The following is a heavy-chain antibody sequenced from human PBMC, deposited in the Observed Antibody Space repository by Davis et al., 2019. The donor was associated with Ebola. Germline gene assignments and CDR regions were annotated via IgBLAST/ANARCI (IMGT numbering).Heavy chain of an antibody. CDR3: AKVYWGPHDLLDY. CDR1: GFNFNDYG. J-gene: IGHJ4*02. D-gene: IGHD7-27*01. V-gene: IGHV3-30*18. Sequence: GESLKISCAASGFNFNDYGMHWVRQAPGKGLEWVALISHDGSYKFYADSVKGRFTISRDKSKKTVYLQMSSLRAEDTAVYYCAKVYWGPHDLLDYWGQGTLVTVSS. CDR2: ISHDGSYK.